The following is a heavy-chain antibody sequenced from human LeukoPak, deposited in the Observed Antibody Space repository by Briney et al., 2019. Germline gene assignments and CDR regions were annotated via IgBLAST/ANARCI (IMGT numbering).Heavy chain of an antibody. J-gene: IGHJ4*02. CDR2: ISTYNGNT. CDR3: ARVPRSYDSSGYIDY. Sequence: GASVKVSCRASGYTFSSYGITWVRQAPGQGLEWVGWISTYNGNTNYAQKLQGRVTMTTDTSTSTAYMELRSLRSDDTAVYYCARVPRSYDSSGYIDYWGQGTLVTVSS. V-gene: IGHV1-18*01. D-gene: IGHD3-22*01. CDR1: GYTFSSYG.